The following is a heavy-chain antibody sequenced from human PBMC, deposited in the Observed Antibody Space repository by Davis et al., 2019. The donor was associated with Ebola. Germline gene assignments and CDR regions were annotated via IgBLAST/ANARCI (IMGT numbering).Heavy chain of an antibody. J-gene: IGHJ4*02. CDR3: ESETRLGY. CDR1: GFTFSSYW. Sequence: GESLKISCAASGFTFSSYWMTWGRQTPGKGLEWVANIKQDGSQKYYVSSVKGRFTISRDNAKNTLYLQMNSLTAEDTAVYYCESETRLGYWGQGTLVTVSS. D-gene: IGHD1-1*01. V-gene: IGHV3-7*01. CDR2: IKQDGSQK.